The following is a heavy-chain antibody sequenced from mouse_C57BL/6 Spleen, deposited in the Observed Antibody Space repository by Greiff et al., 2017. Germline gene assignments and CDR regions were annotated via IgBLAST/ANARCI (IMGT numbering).Heavy chain of an antibody. V-gene: IGHV7-3*01. CDR1: GFTFTDYY. Sequence: EVKVVESGGGLVQPGGSLSLSCAASGFTFTDYYMSWVRQPPGKALEWLGFIRNKANGYTTEYSASVKGRFTISRDNSQSILYLQMNALRAEDSATYYCARYAYYTLDYWGQGTTLTVSS. D-gene: IGHD2-12*01. J-gene: IGHJ2*01. CDR3: ARYAYYTLDY. CDR2: IRNKANGYTT.